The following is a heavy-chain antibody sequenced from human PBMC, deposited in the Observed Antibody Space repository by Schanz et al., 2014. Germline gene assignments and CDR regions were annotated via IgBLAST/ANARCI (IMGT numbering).Heavy chain of an antibody. CDR2: IKSDGSST. CDR3: TADLWFGAVWGVW. D-gene: IGHD3-10*01. V-gene: IGHV3-74*01. CDR1: GFTFSSYW. Sequence: EVQLVESGGGLVQPGGSLRLSCAASGFTFSSYWMHWVRQVPGKGLVWVSRIKSDGSSTSYADSVKGRFTISRDNAKNTLYLQMNSLQTEDTPVYYCTADLWFGAVWGVWWGQGTLVTVSS. J-gene: IGHJ4*02.